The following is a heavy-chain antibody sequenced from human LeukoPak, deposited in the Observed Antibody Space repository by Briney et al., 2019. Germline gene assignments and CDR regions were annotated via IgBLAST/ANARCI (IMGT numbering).Heavy chain of an antibody. J-gene: IGHJ3*01. V-gene: IGHV3-53*01. CDR1: GFTVSSNY. CDR3: AKDPNGDYIGAFDF. Sequence: GGSLRLSCAASGFTVSSNYMSWVRQAPGKGLEWVSAISGSGTYYADSVKGRFTISRDNSKNTLYLQMNSLRAEDTAVYYCAKDPNGDYIGAFDFWGPGTMVTVSS. D-gene: IGHD4-17*01. CDR2: ISGSGT.